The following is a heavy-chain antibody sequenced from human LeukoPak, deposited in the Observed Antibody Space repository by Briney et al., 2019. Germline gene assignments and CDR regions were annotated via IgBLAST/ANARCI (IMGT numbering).Heavy chain of an antibody. J-gene: IGHJ4*02. V-gene: IGHV3-74*01. D-gene: IGHD2-21*01. CDR2: INSDGSGT. CDR3: ARDFVIAYCGGDCLGY. CDR1: GFTFSRYG. Sequence: GGSLRLSCAASGFTFSRYGMHWVRHARGKGLVWVSRINSDGSGTSYADSGQGEFTISRDNGKHTLHLQMNSLRAEDTAVYYCARDFVIAYCGGDCLGYWGQGTLVTVCS.